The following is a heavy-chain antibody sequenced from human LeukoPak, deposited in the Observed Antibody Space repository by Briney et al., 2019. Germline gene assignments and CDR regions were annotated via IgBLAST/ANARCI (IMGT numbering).Heavy chain of an antibody. V-gene: IGHV3-30*02. D-gene: IGHD1-26*01. Sequence: PGGSLRLSCAASGFTFSSYGMHWVRQAPGKGLEWVAFIRYDGSNKYYADSVKGRFTISRDNSKNTLYVQINSLRAEDTAVYYCAKDLVGATFYFDYWGQGTLVTVSS. J-gene: IGHJ4*02. CDR1: GFTFSSYG. CDR2: IRYDGSNK. CDR3: AKDLVGATFYFDY.